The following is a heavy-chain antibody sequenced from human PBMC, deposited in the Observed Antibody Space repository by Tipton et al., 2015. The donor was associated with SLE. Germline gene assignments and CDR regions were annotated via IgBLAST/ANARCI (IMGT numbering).Heavy chain of an antibody. CDR2: VNQSGST. V-gene: IGHV4-34*01. CDR3: VRLRSKVLIDY. J-gene: IGHJ4*02. Sequence: TLSLTCSIYGGSFSGYYWSWIRQPPGKGLEWIGEVNQSGSTDYNPSLKSRVTISVDTSKNQFSLRLSSVTAADTAVYYCVRLRSKVLIDYWGQGTLVTVSS. D-gene: IGHD2-8*01. CDR1: GGSFSGYY.